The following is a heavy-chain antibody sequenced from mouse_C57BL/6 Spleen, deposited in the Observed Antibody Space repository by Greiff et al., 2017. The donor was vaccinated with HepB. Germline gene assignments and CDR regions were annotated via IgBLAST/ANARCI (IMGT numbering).Heavy chain of an antibody. CDR3: ARLGGYDGAWFAY. J-gene: IGHJ3*01. V-gene: IGHV1-81*01. D-gene: IGHD2-2*01. CDR1: GYTFTSSG. CDR2: IYPRSGNT. Sequence: QLQQSGAELARPGASVKLSCKASGYTFTSSGISWVKQRTGQGLEWIGEIYPRSGNTYYNEKFKGKATLTADKSSSTAYMELRSLTSEDSAVYFCARLGGYDGAWFAYWGQGTLVTVSA.